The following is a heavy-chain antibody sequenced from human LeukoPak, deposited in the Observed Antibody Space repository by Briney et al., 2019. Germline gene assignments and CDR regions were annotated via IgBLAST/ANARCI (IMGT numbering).Heavy chain of an antibody. Sequence: GGSLRLSCAASGYTFSSYEMNWVRQAPGKGLEWVSYISSSGSTIYYADSVKGRFTISRDNAKNTLYVQMNSLRAEDTAMYYWGGGAIVVEWGQGTLVTVSS. V-gene: IGHV3-48*03. CDR2: ISSSGSTI. CDR3: GGGAIVVE. D-gene: IGHD3-22*01. CDR1: GYTFSSYE. J-gene: IGHJ4*02.